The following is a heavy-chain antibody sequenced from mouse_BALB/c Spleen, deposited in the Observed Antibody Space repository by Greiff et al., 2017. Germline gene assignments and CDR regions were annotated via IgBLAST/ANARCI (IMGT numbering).Heavy chain of an antibody. D-gene: IGHD2-14*01. CDR1: GFTFSSFG. Sequence: DVHLVESGGGLVQPGGSRKLSCAASGFTFSSFGMHWVRQAPEKGLEWVAYISSGSSTIYYADTVKGRFTISRDNPKNTLFLQMTSLRSEDTAMYYCARDYRYYFDYWGQGTTLTVSS. CDR2: ISSGSSTI. CDR3: ARDYRYYFDY. J-gene: IGHJ2*01. V-gene: IGHV5-17*02.